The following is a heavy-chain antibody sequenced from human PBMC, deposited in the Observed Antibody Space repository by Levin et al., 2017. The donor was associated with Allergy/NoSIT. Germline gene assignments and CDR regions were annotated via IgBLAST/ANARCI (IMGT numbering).Heavy chain of an antibody. D-gene: IGHD2-8*01. Sequence: ASVKVSCKASGYTFTSYGISWVRQAPGQGLEWMGWISAYNGNTNYAQKLQGRVTMTTDTSTSTAYMELRSLRSDDTAVYYCARELRSDGGLGYCTNGVCRTLFPLCFDYWGQGTLVTVSS. V-gene: IGHV1-18*01. J-gene: IGHJ4*02. CDR3: ARELRSDGGLGYCTNGVCRTLFPLCFDY. CDR2: ISAYNGNT. CDR1: GYTFTSYG.